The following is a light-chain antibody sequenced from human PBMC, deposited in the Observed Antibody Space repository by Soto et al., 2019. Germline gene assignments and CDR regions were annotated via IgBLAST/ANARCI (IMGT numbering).Light chain of an antibody. V-gene: IGKV3-15*01. CDR2: GAS. CDR1: QSVSSN. Sequence: EIVMTQSPATLSVSPGERATLSCRASQSVSSNFAWYQQKPGQAPRLLIYGASTRATGIPARFSGSGSGTEFTLTSSSRQSEDFAVYYYQQYNNWPPGTFGQGTRLEIK. J-gene: IGKJ5*01. CDR3: QQYNNWPPGT.